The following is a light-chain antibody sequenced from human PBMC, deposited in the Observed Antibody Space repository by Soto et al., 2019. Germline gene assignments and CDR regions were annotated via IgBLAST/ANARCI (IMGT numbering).Light chain of an antibody. Sequence: EIVLTQPPATLSLSPGERATLSCRASQSVSSYLAWYQQKPGQAPRLLIYGASSRATGIPDRFSGSGSGTDFTLTIRRLEPEDFAVYYCQQYGSSPQTFGQGTKVGI. CDR1: QSVSSY. CDR3: QQYGSSPQT. J-gene: IGKJ1*01. V-gene: IGKV3-20*01. CDR2: GAS.